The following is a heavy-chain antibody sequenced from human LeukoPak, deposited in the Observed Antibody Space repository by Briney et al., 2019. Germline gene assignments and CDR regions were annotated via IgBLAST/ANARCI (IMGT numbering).Heavy chain of an antibody. D-gene: IGHD3-22*01. CDR3: ARDHHRRLYDSQARDTFDI. Sequence: GGSLRLSCGASGFTFSSYSMNWVRQAPGKGLEWVSSISSSSNYIYYADSVKGRFTISRDNAKNSLYLQMNSLRAEDTAVYYCARDHHRRLYDSQARDTFDIWGQGTMVTVSS. V-gene: IGHV3-21*01. CDR2: ISSSSNYI. CDR1: GFTFSSYS. J-gene: IGHJ3*02.